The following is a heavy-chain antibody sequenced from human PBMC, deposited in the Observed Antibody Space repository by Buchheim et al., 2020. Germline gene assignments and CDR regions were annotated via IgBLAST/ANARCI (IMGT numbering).Heavy chain of an antibody. CDR3: ASSRGDYGDYYYDY. V-gene: IGHV4-59*08. Sequence: QVQLQESGPGLVKPSETLSLTCTVSGGSISSYYWSWIRQPPGKGLEWIGYIYYSGSTNYNPSLKSRVTISVDTSKNQFSLKLSSVTAADTAVYCCASSRGDYGDYYYDYWGQGTL. D-gene: IGHD4-17*01. CDR1: GGSISSYY. CDR2: IYYSGST. J-gene: IGHJ4*02.